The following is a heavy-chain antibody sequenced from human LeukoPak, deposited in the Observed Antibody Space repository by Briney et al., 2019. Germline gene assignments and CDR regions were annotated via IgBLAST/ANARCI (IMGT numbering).Heavy chain of an antibody. CDR2: IYYSGST. CDR1: GGSISSYY. Sequence: SETLSLTCTVSGGSISSYYWSWIRQPPGKGLEWTGYIYYSGSTNYNPSLKSRVTISVDTSKNQFSLKLSSVTAADTAVYYCARGGGIAAAAYYYYYMDVWGKGTTVTVSS. V-gene: IGHV4-59*01. CDR3: ARGGGIAAAAYYYYYMDV. J-gene: IGHJ6*03. D-gene: IGHD6-13*01.